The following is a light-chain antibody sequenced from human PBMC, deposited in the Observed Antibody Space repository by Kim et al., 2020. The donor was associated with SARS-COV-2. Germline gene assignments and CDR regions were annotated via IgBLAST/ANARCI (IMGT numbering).Light chain of an antibody. CDR3: QQYGSSPTT. CDR1: QTLSSSY. Sequence: EIVLTQSPGTLSLSPGERATLSCRASQTLSSSYLAWYQQIPGQAPRLVIYGASSSATAVPARFSGSGSGTDFTLTISRLEPEDFAVYFCQQYGSSPTTFGQGTRLEIK. J-gene: IGKJ5*01. V-gene: IGKV3-20*01. CDR2: GAS.